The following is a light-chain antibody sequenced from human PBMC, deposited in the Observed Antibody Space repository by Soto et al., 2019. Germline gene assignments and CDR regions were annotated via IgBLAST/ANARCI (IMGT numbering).Light chain of an antibody. J-gene: IGKJ1*01. Sequence: KQSPSTLSVYPGERATLSCRASQSVSSKLAWYQQKPGQAPRLLIYGASTRATGIPDRFSGSGSGTDFTLTISRLEPEDFAVYYCQQYGSSGTFGQGTKVDIK. V-gene: IGKV3-20*01. CDR3: QQYGSSGT. CDR2: GAS. CDR1: QSVSSK.